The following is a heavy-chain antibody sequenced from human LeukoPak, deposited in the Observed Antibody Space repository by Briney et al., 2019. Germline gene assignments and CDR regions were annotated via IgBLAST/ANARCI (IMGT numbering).Heavy chain of an antibody. J-gene: IGHJ6*03. V-gene: IGHV3-48*01. CDR3: ARFAAGASYYYYMDV. CDR1: GFTFSSYT. Sequence: PGGSLRLSCAASGFTFSSYTMNWVRQPPGKGLEWVSNIGTSSTTIYYADSVKGRFTISRDNDKNSLYLQMNSLRADDTAVYYCARFAAGASYYYYMDVWGKGTTVTVSS. CDR2: IGTSSTTI. D-gene: IGHD3-10*01.